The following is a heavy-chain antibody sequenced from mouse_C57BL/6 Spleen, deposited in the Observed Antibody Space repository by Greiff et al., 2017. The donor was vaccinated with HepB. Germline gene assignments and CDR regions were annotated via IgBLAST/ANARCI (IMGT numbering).Heavy chain of an antibody. V-gene: IGHV1-80*01. CDR3: ARESFDGLYYFDY. D-gene: IGHD2-3*01. Sequence: QVQLQQSGAELVKPGASVKISCKASGYAFSSYWMNWVKQRPGKGLEWIGQIYPGDGDTNYNGKFKGKATLTADKSSSTAYMQLSSLTSEDSAVYFCARESFDGLYYFDYWGQGTTLTVSS. CDR2: IYPGDGDT. J-gene: IGHJ2*01. CDR1: GYAFSSYW.